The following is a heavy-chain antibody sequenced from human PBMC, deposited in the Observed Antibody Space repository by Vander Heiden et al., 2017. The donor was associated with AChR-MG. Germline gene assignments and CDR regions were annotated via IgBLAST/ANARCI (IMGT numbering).Heavy chain of an antibody. CDR2: IYHSGST. Sequence: QLQLQESGSGLVKPSQTLSLTCAVSGGSISSGGYSWSWIRQPPGKGLEWIGYIYHSGSTYYNPSLKSRVTISVDRSKNQFSLKLSSVTAADTAVYYCARVARHKRFLEWQRNQNWFDPWGQGTLVTVSS. V-gene: IGHV4-30-2*01. J-gene: IGHJ5*02. CDR3: ARVARHKRFLEWQRNQNWFDP. D-gene: IGHD3-3*01. CDR1: GGSISSGGYS.